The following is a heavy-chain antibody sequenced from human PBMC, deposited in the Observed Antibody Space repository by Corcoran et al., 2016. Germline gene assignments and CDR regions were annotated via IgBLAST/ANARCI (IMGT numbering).Heavy chain of an antibody. J-gene: IGHJ4*02. CDR3: ARRRSTYSEVVY. V-gene: IGHV4-61*01. CDR2: LYYSGST. D-gene: IGHD2-15*01. CDR1: GGSVNSGSYF. Sequence: QVQLQESGPGLVKPSETLSLTCSVSGGSVNSGSYFWNWIRQPPGKGLEWIGYLYYSGSTNYNPSLKSRVSISVDTSKNQFSRKLSSVTAADTAVYYCARRRSTYSEVVYWGQGTLVTVSS.